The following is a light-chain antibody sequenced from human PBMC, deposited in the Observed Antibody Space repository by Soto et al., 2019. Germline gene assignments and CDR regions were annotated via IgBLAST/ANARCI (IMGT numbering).Light chain of an antibody. Sequence: EIVLTQSPATLSLSPGERATLSCRASQSVSSYLAWYQQKPGQAPRLLISDASTRATGIPARFSGSGSSTDLSLTISSLVPADFEVYYCQQYHDWPPLTFGGGTKVEIK. CDR3: QQYHDWPPLT. J-gene: IGKJ4*01. CDR1: QSVSSY. V-gene: IGKV3-11*01. CDR2: DAS.